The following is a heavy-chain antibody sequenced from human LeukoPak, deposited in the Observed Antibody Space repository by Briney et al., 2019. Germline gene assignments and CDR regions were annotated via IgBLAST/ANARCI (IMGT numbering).Heavy chain of an antibody. J-gene: IGHJ4*02. CDR1: GGSISSYY. CDR2: IYYSGST. D-gene: IGHD4-11*01. V-gene: IGHV4-59*12. CDR3: AREGDYTFGY. Sequence: SETLSLTCTVSGGSISSYYWSWIRQPPGKGLELIGYIYYSGSTSYNPSLKSRVTISVDTSKNQFSLKLSSVTAADTAVYYCAREGDYTFGYWGQGTLVTVSS.